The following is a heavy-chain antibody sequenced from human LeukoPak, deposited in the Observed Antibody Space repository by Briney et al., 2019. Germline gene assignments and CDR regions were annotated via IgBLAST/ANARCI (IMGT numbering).Heavy chain of an antibody. CDR1: GGSISSYY. CDR2: IYYSGTT. D-gene: IGHD3-10*01. Sequence: SETLSLTCTVSGGSISSYYWNWIRQPPGKGLEWIGFIYYSGTTNYNPSLKSRVTISVDTSKNQFSLKLSSVTAADTAVYYCAVLWFGELPHGPPLYYYYMDVWGKGTTVTISS. J-gene: IGHJ6*03. CDR3: AVLWFGELPHGPPLYYYYMDV. V-gene: IGHV4-59*01.